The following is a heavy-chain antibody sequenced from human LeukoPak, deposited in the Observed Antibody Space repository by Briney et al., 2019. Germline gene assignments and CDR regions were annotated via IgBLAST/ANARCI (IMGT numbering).Heavy chain of an antibody. CDR2: VIPMFGTA. V-gene: IGHV1-69*13. CDR1: GGTFSNYA. J-gene: IGHJ4*02. D-gene: IGHD3-22*01. CDR3: ARNRPTNYYDSGGHYPFDS. Sequence: SVKVSCKASGGTFSNYAVSWVRQAPGEGLQWMGGVIPMFGTAKYAQKFHDRITITADESTDTVYMELSSLRSDDTAVYYCARNRPTNYYDSGGHYPFDSWGQGTLVTVSS.